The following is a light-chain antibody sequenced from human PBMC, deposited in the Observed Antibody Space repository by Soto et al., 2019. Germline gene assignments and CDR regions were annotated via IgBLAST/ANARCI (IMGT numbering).Light chain of an antibody. J-gene: IGLJ1*01. CDR2: KVT. CDR3: SSYASSSSYV. V-gene: IGLV2-14*01. Sequence: QSVLTQPASVSGSPGQSITISCTGTSRDVGGYNHVSWYQIHPGKAPKLIIYKVTSRPSGVSYRFSGSKSGNSASLTISGLQAEDEADYYCSSYASSSSYVFXGGTKVTVL. CDR1: SRDVGGYNH.